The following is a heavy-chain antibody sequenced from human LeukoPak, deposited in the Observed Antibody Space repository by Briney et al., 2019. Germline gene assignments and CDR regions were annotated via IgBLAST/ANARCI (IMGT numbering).Heavy chain of an antibody. CDR1: GFTFSSYA. Sequence: GGSLRLSCAASGFTFSSYAMSWVRQAPGKGLEWVSAISGSGGSTYYADSVKGRFTISRDNSKNTLYLQMNSLRAEDTAVYYCAKDLEGIALWSGETSGGAFDIWGQGTMVIVSS. CDR3: AKDLEGIALWSGETSGGAFDI. D-gene: IGHD3-10*01. J-gene: IGHJ3*02. V-gene: IGHV3-23*01. CDR2: ISGSGGST.